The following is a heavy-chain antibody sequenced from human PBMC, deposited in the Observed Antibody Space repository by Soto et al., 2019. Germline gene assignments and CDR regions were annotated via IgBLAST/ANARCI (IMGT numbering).Heavy chain of an antibody. D-gene: IGHD7-27*01. J-gene: IGHJ3*02. Sequence: ASVKVSCKASGGTFSSYAISWVRQAPGQGLEWMGGIIPIFGTANYAQKFQGRVTITADESTSTAYMELSSLRSEDTAVYYCARAREANWGPMNAFDIWGQGTMVTVSS. V-gene: IGHV1-69*13. CDR2: IIPIFGTA. CDR1: GGTFSSYA. CDR3: ARAREANWGPMNAFDI.